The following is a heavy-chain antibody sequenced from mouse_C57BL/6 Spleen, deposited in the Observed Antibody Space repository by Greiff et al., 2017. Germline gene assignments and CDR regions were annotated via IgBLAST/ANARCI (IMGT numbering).Heavy chain of an antibody. D-gene: IGHD1-1*01. CDR3: ASSFTAYHDY. CDR1: GYTFTSYW. CDR2: IHPNSGST. V-gene: IGHV1-64*01. J-gene: IGHJ2*01. Sequence: QVQLQQSGAELVKPGASVKLSCKASGYTFTSYWMHWVKQRPGQGLEWIGMIHPNSGSTDYNEKFKSKATLTVDKSSSTAYMQLSSLTSEDSSVYYCASSFTAYHDYWGQGTTLTVSS.